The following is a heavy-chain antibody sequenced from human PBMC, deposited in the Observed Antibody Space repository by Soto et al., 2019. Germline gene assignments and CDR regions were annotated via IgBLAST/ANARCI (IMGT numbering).Heavy chain of an antibody. Sequence: PGGSLRLSCVASGFNFDSFTMNWVRQAPGRGLEWVAMISHTGGMSYYSDSVRGRFTISRDSSKSTLYLQMNGLRDDDTAMYYCATRYSSGWSRYNWFGPWGQGTLVTVSS. CDR1: GFNFDSFT. CDR2: ISHTGGMS. V-gene: IGHV3-23*01. D-gene: IGHD6-19*01. J-gene: IGHJ5*02. CDR3: ATRYSSGWSRYNWFGP.